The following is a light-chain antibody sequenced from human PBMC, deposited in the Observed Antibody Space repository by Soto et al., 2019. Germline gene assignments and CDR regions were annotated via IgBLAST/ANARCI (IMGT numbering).Light chain of an antibody. V-gene: IGLV2-23*01. CDR1: SGDVGSYNL. CDR2: EGS. Sequence: QSALTQPASVSGSPGQSITISCTGTSGDVGSYNLVSWYQHHPGKAPKLMIYEGSKRPSGVSNRFSGSKSGSTASLTISGRQAEDEADYYCCSYARSSTYVFGTGTKVTVL. J-gene: IGLJ1*01. CDR3: CSYARSSTYV.